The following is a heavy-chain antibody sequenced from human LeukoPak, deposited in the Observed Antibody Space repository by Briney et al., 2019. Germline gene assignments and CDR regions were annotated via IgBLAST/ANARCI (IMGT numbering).Heavy chain of an antibody. CDR3: ARAGEGYYDSSGYYGLNWFDP. Sequence: PSETLSLTCTVSGSSISSYYWSWIRQSAGKGLEWIGRIHTSGSTDYNPSLKSRVTMSIDTSKNQFSLKLSSVTAADTAVYYCARAGEGYYDSSGYYGLNWFDPWGQGTLVTVSS. D-gene: IGHD3-22*01. CDR1: GSSISSYY. CDR2: IHTSGST. V-gene: IGHV4-4*07. J-gene: IGHJ5*02.